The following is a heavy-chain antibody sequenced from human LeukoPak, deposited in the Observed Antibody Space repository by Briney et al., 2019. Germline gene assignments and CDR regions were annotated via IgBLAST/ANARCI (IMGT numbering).Heavy chain of an antibody. Sequence: PGGSLRLSCAASGFTFSSYSMNWIRQAPGKGLEWVSSISSSSSYIYYADSVKGRFTISRDNAKNSLYLQMNSLRAEDTAVYYCASIPGILTGYYKVSDYYGMDVWGQGTTVTVSS. CDR1: GFTFSSYS. J-gene: IGHJ6*02. CDR3: ASIPGILTGYYKVSDYYGMDV. V-gene: IGHV3-21*01. CDR2: ISSSSSYI. D-gene: IGHD3-9*01.